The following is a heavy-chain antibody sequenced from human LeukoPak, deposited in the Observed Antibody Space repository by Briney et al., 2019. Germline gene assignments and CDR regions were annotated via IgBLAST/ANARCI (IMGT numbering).Heavy chain of an antibody. CDR2: INPNSGGT. Sequence: GASVKVSCKASGYTFTGYYMHWVRQAPGQGLEWMGWINPNSGGTNYGQKCQGRVTMTRDTSISTAYMELSRLSSDDTAVYYCARVITGSLTPYTYSGQPSLVTLSS. V-gene: IGHV1-2*02. CDR1: GYTFTGYY. D-gene: IGHD1-20*01. J-gene: IGHJ1*01. CDR3: ARVITGSLTPYTY.